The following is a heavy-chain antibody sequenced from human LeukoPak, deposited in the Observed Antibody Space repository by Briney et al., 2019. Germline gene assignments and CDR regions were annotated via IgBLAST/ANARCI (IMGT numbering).Heavy chain of an antibody. CDR1: GGSFSGYY. CDR3: ARGRGITMVRGRRNWFDP. Sequence: SETLSLTCAVYGGSFSGYYWSWIRQPPGKRLEWIGEINHSGSTNYNPSLKSRVTISVDTSKNQFSLKLSSVTAADTAVYYCARGRGITMVRGRRNWFDPWGQGTLVTVSS. J-gene: IGHJ5*02. CDR2: INHSGST. D-gene: IGHD3-10*01. V-gene: IGHV4-34*01.